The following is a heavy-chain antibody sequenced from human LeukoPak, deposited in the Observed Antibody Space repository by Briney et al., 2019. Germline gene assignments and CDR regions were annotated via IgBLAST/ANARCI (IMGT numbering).Heavy chain of an antibody. CDR1: GFTFSSYG. CDR3: ATYYDSSGYKRYFDY. CDR2: ISYDGSNK. V-gene: IGHV3-30*03. Sequence: GGSLRLSCAASGFTFSSYGMHWVRQAPGKGLEWVAVISYDGSNKYYADSVKGRFTISRDNSKNTLYLQMNSLRAEDTAVYYCATYYDSSGYKRYFDYWGQGTLVTISS. J-gene: IGHJ4*02. D-gene: IGHD3-22*01.